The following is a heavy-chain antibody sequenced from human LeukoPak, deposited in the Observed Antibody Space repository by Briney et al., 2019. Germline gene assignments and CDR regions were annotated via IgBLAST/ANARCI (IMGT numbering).Heavy chain of an antibody. Sequence: VASVKVSCKASGYTFASYGISWVRQAPGQGLEWMGWISAYNENTKYAQNLQGRVTMTTDTSTGTAYMELRSLTSDDTALYYCARDTARITTPGGPDYWGQGTLVTVSS. CDR3: ARDTARITTPGGPDY. D-gene: IGHD6-13*01. CDR2: ISAYNENT. V-gene: IGHV1-18*01. CDR1: GYTFASYG. J-gene: IGHJ4*02.